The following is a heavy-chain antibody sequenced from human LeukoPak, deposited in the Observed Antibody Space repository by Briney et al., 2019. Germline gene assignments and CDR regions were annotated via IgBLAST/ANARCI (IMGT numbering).Heavy chain of an antibody. CDR3: ARGSVTAMVRSPFDY. Sequence: SVKVPCKASGGTFSSYAISWVRQAPGQGLEWMGGIIPIFGTANYAQKFQGRVTITADESTSTAYMELSSLRSEDTAVYYCARGSVTAMVRSPFDYWGQGTLVTVSS. V-gene: IGHV1-69*01. J-gene: IGHJ4*02. D-gene: IGHD5-18*01. CDR1: GGTFSSYA. CDR2: IIPIFGTA.